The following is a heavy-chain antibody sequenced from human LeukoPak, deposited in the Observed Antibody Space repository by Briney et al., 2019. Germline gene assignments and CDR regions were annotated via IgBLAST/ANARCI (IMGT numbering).Heavy chain of an antibody. J-gene: IGHJ4*02. CDR3: AREASFGELSEHIDY. Sequence: PSETLSLTCTVSGGSISSYYWSWIRQPPGKGLEWIGYIYYSGSTNYNPSLKSRVTISVDTSKNQFSLKLSSVTAADTAVYYCAREASFGELSEHIDYWGQGTLVTVSS. CDR1: GGSISSYY. D-gene: IGHD3-10*01. CDR2: IYYSGST. V-gene: IGHV4-59*01.